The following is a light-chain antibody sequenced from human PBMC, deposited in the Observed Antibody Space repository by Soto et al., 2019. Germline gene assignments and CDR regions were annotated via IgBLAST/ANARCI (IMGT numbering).Light chain of an antibody. CDR1: SSDVGGYNY. Sequence: QSVLNQPPSASGSPGQSVTISCTGTSSDVGGYNYVSWYQQHPGKAPKLLIYEVSKRHSGVPDRFSGSKSGNTASLTVSGLQAEDEADYYCSSYAGSNNVVFGGGTKLTVL. CDR3: SSYAGSNNVV. J-gene: IGLJ2*01. CDR2: EVS. V-gene: IGLV2-8*01.